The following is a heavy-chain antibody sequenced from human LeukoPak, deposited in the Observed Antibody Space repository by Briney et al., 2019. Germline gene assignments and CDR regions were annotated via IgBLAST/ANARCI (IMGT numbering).Heavy chain of an antibody. J-gene: IGHJ3*02. CDR1: GGSISSYY. Sequence: PSETLSLTSTVPGGSISSYYWSWIRPPPGKGREWIGYIYYSGSTNYNPSLKSRVTISVDTSKNQFSLKLRSVTAADTAVYYCARDRAYCSGGSCYDDAFDIWGQGTMVTVSS. V-gene: IGHV4-59*01. CDR2: IYYSGST. D-gene: IGHD2-15*01. CDR3: ARDRAYCSGGSCYDDAFDI.